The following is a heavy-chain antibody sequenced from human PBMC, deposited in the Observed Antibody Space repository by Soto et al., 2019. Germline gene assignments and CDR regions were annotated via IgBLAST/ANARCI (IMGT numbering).Heavy chain of an antibody. CDR2: ISSSSSTI. D-gene: IGHD5-18*01. CDR3: ARDEYRDTAMVENGMDV. Sequence: GGSLRLSCAASGFTFSSYSMNWVRQAPGKXLEWVSYISSSSSTIYYADSVKGRFTISRDNAKNSLYLQMNSLRDEDTAVYYCARDEYRDTAMVENGMDVWGQGSTVTVFS. V-gene: IGHV3-48*02. J-gene: IGHJ6*02. CDR1: GFTFSSYS.